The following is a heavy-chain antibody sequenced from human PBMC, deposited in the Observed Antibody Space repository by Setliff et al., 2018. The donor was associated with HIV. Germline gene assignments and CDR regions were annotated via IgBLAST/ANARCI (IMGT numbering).Heavy chain of an antibody. Sequence: SETLSLTCTVSGGSISSHYWGWLRQPPGKGLEWIGSISYTGGTNHNPSLQSRVTMSIDTSKDQFSLKLSSVTAADTAVYYCARGHCSGTNCYGVDYYGMDVWGQGTTVTVSS. CDR1: GGSISSHY. D-gene: IGHD2-2*01. CDR3: ARGHCSGTNCYGVDYYGMDV. J-gene: IGHJ6*02. V-gene: IGHV4-59*11. CDR2: ISYTGGT.